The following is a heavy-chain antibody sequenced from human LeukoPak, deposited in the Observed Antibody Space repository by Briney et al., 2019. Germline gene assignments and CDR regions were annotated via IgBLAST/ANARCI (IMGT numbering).Heavy chain of an antibody. CDR1: GGTFSSYA. J-gene: IGHJ4*02. Sequence: SVKVSCKASGGTFSSYAISWVRQAPGQGLEWMGRIIPILGIANYAQKFQGRVTITADKSTSTAYMELSSLRSEDTAVYYCARATTMTLFDYWGQGTLVTVFS. CDR3: ARATTMTLFDY. CDR2: IIPILGIA. V-gene: IGHV1-69*04. D-gene: IGHD4-17*01.